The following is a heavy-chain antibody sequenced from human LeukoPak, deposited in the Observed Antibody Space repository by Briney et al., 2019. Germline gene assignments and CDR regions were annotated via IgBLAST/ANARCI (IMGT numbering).Heavy chain of an antibody. CDR3: ARSRIRRDGYNWSGPAGY. D-gene: IGHD5-24*01. V-gene: IGHV4-34*01. CDR2: INHSGST. J-gene: IGHJ4*02. Sequence: SETLSLTCAVYGGSFSGYYWSWIRQPPGKGPEWIGEINHSGSTNYNPSLKSRVTISVDTSKNQFSLKLSSVTAADTAVYYCARSRIRRDGYNWSGPAGYWGQGTLVTVSS. CDR1: GGSFSGYY.